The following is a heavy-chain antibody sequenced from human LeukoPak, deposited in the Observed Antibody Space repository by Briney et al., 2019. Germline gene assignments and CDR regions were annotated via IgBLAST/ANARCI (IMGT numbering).Heavy chain of an antibody. CDR1: GFTFSDYY. J-gene: IGHJ3*02. CDR3: AKELVLLWFGESYDAFDI. Sequence: GGSLRLSCAASGFTFSDYYMSWIRQAPGKGLEWVSYISSSGTTTYYADSVKGRFTISRDNAKNSLYLQMNSLRAEDTAVYYCAKELVLLWFGESYDAFDIWGQGTMVTVSS. CDR2: ISSSGTTT. V-gene: IGHV3-11*01. D-gene: IGHD3-10*01.